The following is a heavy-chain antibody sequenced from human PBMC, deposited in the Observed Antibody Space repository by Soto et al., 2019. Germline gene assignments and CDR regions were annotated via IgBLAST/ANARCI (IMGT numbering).Heavy chain of an antibody. J-gene: IGHJ5*02. CDR2: IYHSGST. D-gene: IGHD3-22*01. CDR3: ARSVYYYDSSGYYP. CDR1: GYSISSGYY. Sequence: PSETLSLTCAVSGYSISSGYYWGWIRQPPGKGLEWIGSIYHSGSTYYNPSLKSRVTISVDTSKNQFSLKLSSVTAADTAVYYCARSVYYYDSSGYYPWGQGXLVTVYS. V-gene: IGHV4-38-2*01.